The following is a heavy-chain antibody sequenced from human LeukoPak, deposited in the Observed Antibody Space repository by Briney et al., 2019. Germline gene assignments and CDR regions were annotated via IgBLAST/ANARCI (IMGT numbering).Heavy chain of an antibody. Sequence: GGSLRLSCAASGFTFDDYGMSWVRQAPGKGLEWVAVISYDGSNKYYADSVKGRFTISRDNSKNTLYLQMNSLRAEDTAVYYCAKAGTTYYCDSSGYFDYWGQGTLVTVSS. CDR1: GFTFDDYG. J-gene: IGHJ4*02. V-gene: IGHV3-30*18. D-gene: IGHD3-22*01. CDR2: ISYDGSNK. CDR3: AKAGTTYYCDSSGYFDY.